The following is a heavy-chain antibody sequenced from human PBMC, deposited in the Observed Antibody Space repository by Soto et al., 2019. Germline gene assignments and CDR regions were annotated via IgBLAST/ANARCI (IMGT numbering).Heavy chain of an antibody. CDR3: ATDYYHLWSGYSGYFDY. V-gene: IGHV4-34*01. J-gene: IGHJ4*02. D-gene: IGHD3-3*01. CDR1: GGSFTGYY. Sequence: SETLSLTCAVYGGSFTGYYWSWIRQPPGKGLEWIGEINHRGTTNYNPSLKSRVTISVDTSKNQFSLKLTSVTAADTAVYYCATDYYHLWSGYSGYFDYWGQGILVTVSS. CDR2: INHRGTT.